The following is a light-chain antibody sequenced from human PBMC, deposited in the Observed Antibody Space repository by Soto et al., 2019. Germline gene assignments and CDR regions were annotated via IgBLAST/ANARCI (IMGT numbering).Light chain of an antibody. V-gene: IGLV2-11*01. CDR2: DVS. CDR3: CSYAGTYNII. J-gene: IGLJ2*01. Sequence: QSAPTQPRSVSGSPGQSVTISCTGTSSDVGGFNYVSWYQQHPGKAPKLMIYDVSKRPSGVPDRFSGSKSGNTASLTISGLQAEDEANYYCCSYAGTYNIIFGGGTKVTVL. CDR1: SSDVGGFNY.